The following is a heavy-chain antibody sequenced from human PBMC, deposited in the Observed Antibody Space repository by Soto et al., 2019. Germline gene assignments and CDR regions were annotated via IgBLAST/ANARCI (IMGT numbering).Heavy chain of an antibody. CDR2: ISYDGSNK. V-gene: IGHV3-30-3*01. D-gene: IGHD2-8*01. CDR1: GFTFSSYA. Sequence: ESGGGVVQPGRSLRLSCAASGFTFSSYAMHWVRQAPGKGLEWVAVISYDGSNKYYADSVKGRFTISRDNSKNTLYLQMNSLRAEDTAVYYCARDVRYFDLWGRGTLVTVSS. J-gene: IGHJ2*01. CDR3: ARDVRYFDL.